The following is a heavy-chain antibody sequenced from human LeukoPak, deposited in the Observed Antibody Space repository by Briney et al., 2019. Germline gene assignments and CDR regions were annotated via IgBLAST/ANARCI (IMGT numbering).Heavy chain of an antibody. CDR2: MNPNSGNT. D-gene: IGHD3-10*01. Sequence: ASVKVSRKASGYTFTSYDINWVRQATGQGLEWMGWMNPNSGNTGYAQKFQGRVTMTRNTSISTAYMELSSLRSEDTAVYYCARHSITMVRGVINLYYYYGMDVWGQGTTVTVSS. J-gene: IGHJ6*02. CDR1: GYTFTSYD. CDR3: ARHSITMVRGVINLYYYYGMDV. V-gene: IGHV1-8*01.